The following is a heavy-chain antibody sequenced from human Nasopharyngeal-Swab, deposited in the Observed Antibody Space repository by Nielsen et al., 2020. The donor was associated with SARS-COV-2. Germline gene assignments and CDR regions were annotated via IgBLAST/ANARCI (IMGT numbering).Heavy chain of an antibody. CDR3: AKANVLFWFGQFKNDGFDI. CDR1: GFSFNNYG. CDR2: ISYEGSKK. J-gene: IGHJ3*02. V-gene: IGHV3-30*18. D-gene: IGHD3-10*01. Sequence: GESLKISCTASGFSFNNYGMHWVRQAPGKWLEWVAVISYEGSKKFYAESVEGRFTISRDYSKSTLYLQMDSLRTEDTAMYYCAKANVLFWFGQFKNDGFDIWGQGTMVAVSS.